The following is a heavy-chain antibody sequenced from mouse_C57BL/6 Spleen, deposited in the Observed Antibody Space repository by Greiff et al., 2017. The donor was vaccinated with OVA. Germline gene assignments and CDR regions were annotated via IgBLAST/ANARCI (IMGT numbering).Heavy chain of an antibody. Sequence: VQLQQSGAELVRPGASVTLSCKASGYTFTDYEMNWVKQTPVHGLEWIGAIDPETGGTAYNQKFKGKAILTAYKSSITAYMELRSLTSEDSAVYYCTRSGSLDYWGQGTTLTVSS. V-gene: IGHV1-15*01. CDR1: GYTFTDYE. CDR3: TRSGSLDY. D-gene: IGHD1-1*01. CDR2: IDPETGGT. J-gene: IGHJ2*01.